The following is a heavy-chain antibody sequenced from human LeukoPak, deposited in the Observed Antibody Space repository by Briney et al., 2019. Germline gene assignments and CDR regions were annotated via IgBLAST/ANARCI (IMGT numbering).Heavy chain of an antibody. D-gene: IGHD3-3*01. CDR2: IYYSGST. J-gene: IGHJ5*02. Sequence: SETLSLTCTVSGGSISSSSYYWGWIRQPPGKGLEWIGSIYYSGSTYYNPSLKSRVTISVDTSKNQFSLKLSSVTAADTAVYYCARTKNYDFNWFDPWGQGTLVTVSS. CDR3: ARTKNYDFNWFDP. V-gene: IGHV4-39*07. CDR1: GGSISSSSYY.